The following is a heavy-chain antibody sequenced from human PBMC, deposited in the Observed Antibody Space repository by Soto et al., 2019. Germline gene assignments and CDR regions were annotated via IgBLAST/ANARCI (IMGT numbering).Heavy chain of an antibody. CDR1: GGSFSGYY. J-gene: IGHJ4*02. D-gene: IGHD3-10*01. Sequence: SETLSLTCAVYGGSFSGYYWSWIRQPPGKGLEWIGEINHSGSTNYNPSLKSRVTISVDTSKNQFSLKLSSVTAADTAVYYCARARSSNPNYYGSGRPTKYYFDYWGQGTLVTVSS. V-gene: IGHV4-34*01. CDR3: ARARSSNPNYYGSGRPTKYYFDY. CDR2: INHSGST.